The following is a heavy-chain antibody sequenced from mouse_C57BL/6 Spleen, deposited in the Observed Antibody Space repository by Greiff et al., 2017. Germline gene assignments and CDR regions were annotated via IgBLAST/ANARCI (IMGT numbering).Heavy chain of an antibody. Sequence: QVHVKQSGPGLVAPSQSLSITCTVSGFSLTSYGVHWVRQPPGKGLEWLVVIWSDGSTTYNSALKSRLSISKDNSKSQVFLKMNILQTNDTAMYYCARQSYGNYGAYWYFDVWGTGTTVTVSS. V-gene: IGHV2-6-1*01. J-gene: IGHJ1*03. D-gene: IGHD2-1*01. CDR2: IWSDGST. CDR3: ARQSYGNYGAYWYFDV. CDR1: GFSLTSYG.